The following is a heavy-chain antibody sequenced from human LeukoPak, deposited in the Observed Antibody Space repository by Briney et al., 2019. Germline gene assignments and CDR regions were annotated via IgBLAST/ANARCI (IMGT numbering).Heavy chain of an antibody. D-gene: IGHD4-17*01. J-gene: IGHJ3*01. Sequence: ASVKVSCKASGYTFTGYYMHWVRQAPGKGLEWMGGFDPEDGETIYAQKFQGRVTMTEDTSTDTAYMELSSLRSEDTAVYYCARPKHDYGDYRDAFDLWGQGTVATVSS. CDR3: ARPKHDYGDYRDAFDL. V-gene: IGHV1-24*01. CDR2: FDPEDGET. CDR1: GYTFTGYY.